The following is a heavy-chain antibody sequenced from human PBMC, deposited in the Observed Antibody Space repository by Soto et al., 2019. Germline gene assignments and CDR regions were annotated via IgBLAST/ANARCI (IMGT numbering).Heavy chain of an antibody. Sequence: QVQLVQSGAEVKKPGSSVKVSCKASGGTFSSYTISWVRQAPGQGLEWMGRIIPILGIANYAQKFQGRVTITADKSTSTAYMELSSLRSEDTAVYYCAREVAGTGLWFDTWGQGTLVTVSS. V-gene: IGHV1-69*08. D-gene: IGHD6-19*01. CDR1: GGTFSSYT. CDR3: AREVAGTGLWFDT. J-gene: IGHJ5*02. CDR2: IIPILGIA.